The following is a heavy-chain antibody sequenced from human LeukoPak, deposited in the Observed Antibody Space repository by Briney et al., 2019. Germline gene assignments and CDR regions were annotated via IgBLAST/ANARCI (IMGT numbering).Heavy chain of an antibody. CDR1: GGSVSSGSYY. CDR3: ARGGWGNAFDI. V-gene: IGHV4-61*01. Sequence: PSETLSLTCTVSGGSVSSGSYYWSWIRQPPGKGLEWIGYIYYSGSTNYNPSLKSRVTISVDTSKNQFSLKLSSVTAADTAVYYCARGGWGNAFDIWGQGTMVTVSS. CDR2: IYYSGST. D-gene: IGHD3-16*01. J-gene: IGHJ3*02.